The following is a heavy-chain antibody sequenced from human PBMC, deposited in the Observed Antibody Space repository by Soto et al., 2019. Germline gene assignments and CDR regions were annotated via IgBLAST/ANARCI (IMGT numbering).Heavy chain of an antibody. V-gene: IGHV4-39*07. Sequence: SETLSLTCTVSGGSITSSSYYWGWIRQPPGKGLEWIGNIYYSGSTYYNPSLKSRVTISVDTSKNQFSLKLNSVTAADTAVYYCARVRREYDNSGPVDYWGQGTLVTVSS. CDR1: GGSITSSSYY. J-gene: IGHJ4*02. D-gene: IGHD3-22*01. CDR2: IYYSGST. CDR3: ARVRREYDNSGPVDY.